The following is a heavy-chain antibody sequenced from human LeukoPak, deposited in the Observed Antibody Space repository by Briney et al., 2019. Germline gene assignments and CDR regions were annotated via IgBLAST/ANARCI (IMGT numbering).Heavy chain of an antibody. J-gene: IGHJ4*02. CDR3: AKGQSSSGLRNYFDY. V-gene: IGHV3-23*01. CDR1: GFTFSSYA. CDR2: ISASGGTT. Sequence: PGESLRLSCAASGFTFSSYAMRWVRQAPGKGLEWVSGISASGGTTYYADSVKGRFTISRDNSKNTLYLQMNSLRAEDTAVYYCAKGQSSSGLRNYFDYWGQGTLVTVSS. D-gene: IGHD3-22*01.